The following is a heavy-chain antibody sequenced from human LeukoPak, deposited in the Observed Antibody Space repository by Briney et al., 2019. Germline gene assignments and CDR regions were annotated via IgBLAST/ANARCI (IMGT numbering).Heavy chain of an antibody. CDR3: AREYSGSSGRSFDY. D-gene: IGHD6-6*01. J-gene: IGHJ4*02. V-gene: IGHV3-48*01. CDR2: ISPSATTI. CDR1: AFTFSGYS. Sequence: GGSLRLSCAASAFTFSGYSMNWVRQAPGKGLEWVSYISPSATTIYYADSVKGRFTISRDNAKNSLYLQMNSLRAEDTAVYYCAREYSGSSGRSFDYWGQGTLVTVSS.